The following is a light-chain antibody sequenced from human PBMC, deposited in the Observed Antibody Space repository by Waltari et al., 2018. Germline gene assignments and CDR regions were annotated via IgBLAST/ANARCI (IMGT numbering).Light chain of an antibody. CDR2: DAS. CDR1: QSVGKF. J-gene: IGKJ1*01. V-gene: IGKV3-20*01. Sequence: EIVLTQSPGTLSLSPGERATLSCRASQSVGKFLAWYQQKPGQAPRLLIYDASIRATGIPDRFSGSGSGTDFSLTINRLEPEDFALYYCQHYVRLPVSFGQGTKVGIK. CDR3: QHYVRLPVS.